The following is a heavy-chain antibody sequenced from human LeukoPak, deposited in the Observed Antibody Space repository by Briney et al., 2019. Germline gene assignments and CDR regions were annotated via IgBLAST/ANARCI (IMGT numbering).Heavy chain of an antibody. CDR2: ISGSGGST. CDR3: AKMDCSSTSCYRFDY. D-gene: IGHD2-2*01. V-gene: IGHV3-23*01. CDR1: GFTFSSYA. Sequence: GGSLRLSCAASGFTFSSYAMSWVRQAPGKGLEWVSAISGSGGSTYYADSVKGRFTISRDNSKNTLYLQMNSLRAEDTAVYYCAKMDCSSTSCYRFDYWGQGTLVTVSS. J-gene: IGHJ4*02.